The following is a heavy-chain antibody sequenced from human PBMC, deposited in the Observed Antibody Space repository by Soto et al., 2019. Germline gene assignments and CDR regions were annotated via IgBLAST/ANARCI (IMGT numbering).Heavy chain of an antibody. J-gene: IGHJ6*02. V-gene: IGHV1-18*01. D-gene: IGHD3-3*01. CDR3: ARDRFAPNPITIFGAATLVDYYYYGMDV. CDR2: ISAYNGNT. Sequence: QVQLVQSGAEVKKPGASVKVSCKASGYTFTSYGISWVRQAPGQGLEWMGWISAYNGNTNYAQKLQGRVTMTTDTSTSTAYMELRSLRSDDTAVYYCARDRFAPNPITIFGAATLVDYYYYGMDVWGQGTTVTVSS. CDR1: GYTFTSYG.